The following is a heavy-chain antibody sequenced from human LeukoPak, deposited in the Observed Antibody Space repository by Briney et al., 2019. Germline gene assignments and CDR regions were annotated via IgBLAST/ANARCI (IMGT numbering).Heavy chain of an antibody. J-gene: IGHJ5*02. CDR3: ARGYYYGSGSRFDP. CDR2: ISYDGSNK. CDR1: GFTFSSYA. V-gene: IGHV3-30-3*01. Sequence: PGGSLRLSCAASGFTFSSYAMHWVRQAPGKGLEWVAVISYDGSNKYYADSVKGRFTISRDNSKNTLYLQMNSLRAEDTAVYYCARGYYYGSGSRFDPWGQGTLVTVSS. D-gene: IGHD3-10*01.